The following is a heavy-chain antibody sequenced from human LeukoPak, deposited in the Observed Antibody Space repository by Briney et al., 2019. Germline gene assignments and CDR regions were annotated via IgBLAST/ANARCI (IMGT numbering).Heavy chain of an antibody. CDR3: AVLEGLS. Sequence: GSLRLSCEGSGXXFSXYWMSWVRQAPGKGQDRVATINQAGTEKYYAQSVRGRFTISRDNARNSVQLQMNNLGAEDTALYYCAVLEGLSWGQGTLVSVSS. CDR2: INQAGTEK. D-gene: IGHD5-24*01. CDR1: GXXFSXYW. V-gene: IGHV3-7*03. J-gene: IGHJ4*02.